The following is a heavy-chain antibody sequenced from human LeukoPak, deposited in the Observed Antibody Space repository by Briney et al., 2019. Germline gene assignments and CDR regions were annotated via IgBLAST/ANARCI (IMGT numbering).Heavy chain of an antibody. J-gene: IGHJ4*02. V-gene: IGHV1-2*05. CDR3: ARAGMLVAAAD. D-gene: IGHD6-13*01. CDR1: GYTFTGYY. Sequence: GASVNDSCKASGYTFTGYYMHWVRQAPAQGLEWIGRINHNSGGTNYPQKFQGRITMTSDTSISTAYMELSRLRSDDTDVYYCARAGMLVAAADWGQGTLVTVSS. CDR2: INHNSGGT.